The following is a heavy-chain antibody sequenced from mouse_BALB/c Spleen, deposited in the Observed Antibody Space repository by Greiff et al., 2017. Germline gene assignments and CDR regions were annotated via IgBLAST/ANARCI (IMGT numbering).Heavy chain of an antibody. D-gene: IGHD2-4*01. CDR1: GFTFSSYA. J-gene: IGHJ2*01. V-gene: IGHV5-6-5*01. CDR3: ARLSTMITTGDYLDY. Sequence: EVKLVESGGGLVKPGGSLKLSCAASGFTFSSYAMSWVRQTPEKRLEWVASISSGGSTYYPDSVKGRFTISRDNARNILYLQMSSLRSEDTAMYYCARLSTMITTGDYLDYWGQGTTLTVSS. CDR2: ISSGGST.